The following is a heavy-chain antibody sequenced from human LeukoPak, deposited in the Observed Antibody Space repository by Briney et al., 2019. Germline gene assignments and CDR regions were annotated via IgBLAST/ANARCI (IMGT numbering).Heavy chain of an antibody. CDR2: INAGNGNT. CDR1: GYTFTSYA. CDR3: AASPPALNWFDP. J-gene: IGHJ5*02. V-gene: IGHV1-3*01. Sequence: ASVEVSCKASGYTFTSYAMHWVRQAPGQRLEWMGWINAGNGNTKYSQKFQGRVTITRDTSASTAYMELSSLRSEDTAVYYCAASPPALNWFDPWGQGTLVTVSS.